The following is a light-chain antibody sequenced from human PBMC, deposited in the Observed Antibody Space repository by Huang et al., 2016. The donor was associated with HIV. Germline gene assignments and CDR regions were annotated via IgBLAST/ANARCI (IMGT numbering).Light chain of an antibody. V-gene: IGKV1-33*01. CDR3: QQYDNVPFT. J-gene: IGKJ3*01. CDR2: DVS. Sequence: DTQMTQSPSSLSASIGDRVTITCQASQDVTKYLNWYQQKPGKAPKILIYDVSNLDRGGPSRFSGSGSGTYFTFTINSLQAEDFATYYCQQYDNVPFTFGPGTRVDIK. CDR1: QDVTKY.